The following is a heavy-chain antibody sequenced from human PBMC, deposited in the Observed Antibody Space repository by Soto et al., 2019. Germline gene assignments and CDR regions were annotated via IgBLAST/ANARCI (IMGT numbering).Heavy chain of an antibody. J-gene: IGHJ4*02. Sequence: PSETLSLTCAVYGGSFSDYYWSWIRQPPGKGLEWIGEIDHRGSTNYSPSLKSRVTISVDTSKNQFSLKLSSVTAADTAVYYCARGDLGCSGGDCYSRAFDYWGQGTLVTVSS. CDR1: GGSFSDYY. CDR2: IDHRGST. V-gene: IGHV4-34*01. CDR3: ARGDLGCSGGDCYSRAFDY. D-gene: IGHD2-21*02.